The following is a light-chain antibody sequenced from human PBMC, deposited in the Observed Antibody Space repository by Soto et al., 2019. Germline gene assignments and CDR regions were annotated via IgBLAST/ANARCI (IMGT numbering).Light chain of an antibody. CDR2: AAS. Sequence: DIQMTQSPSSLSASVGDRVTITCRASQGISNYLAWDQQKPGKVPRLLIYAASTLQSGVPSRFSGSGSGTDFTLTISSLQPEDVATYYCQKYNSVPYTFGQGTKLVIK. J-gene: IGKJ2*01. CDR1: QGISNY. CDR3: QKYNSVPYT. V-gene: IGKV1-27*01.